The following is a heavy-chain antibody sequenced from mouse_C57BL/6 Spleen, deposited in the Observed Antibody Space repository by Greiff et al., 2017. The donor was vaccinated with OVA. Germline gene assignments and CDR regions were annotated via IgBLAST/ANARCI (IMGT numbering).Heavy chain of an antibody. CDR3: ASYSNHGGFAY. V-gene: IGHV1-50*01. CDR1: GYTFTSYW. D-gene: IGHD2-5*01. Sequence: QVQLQQPGAELVKPGASVELSCKASGYTFTSYWMQWVKQRPGQGLEWIGEIDPSDSYTNYNQKFKGKATLTVDTSSSTAYMQLSSLTSEDSAVYYCASYSNHGGFAYWGQGTLVTVSA. J-gene: IGHJ3*01. CDR2: IDPSDSYT.